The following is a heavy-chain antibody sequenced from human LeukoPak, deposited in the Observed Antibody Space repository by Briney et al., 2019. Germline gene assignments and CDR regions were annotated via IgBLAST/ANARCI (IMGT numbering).Heavy chain of an antibody. D-gene: IGHD3-22*01. Sequence: GGSLRLSCAASGFIFSSHSMNWVRQAPGKGLEWISYISGTSSTIFYADSVKGRFTISRDNSKNTLYLQMNSLRAEDTAVYYCARRGSSGYPYWGQGTLVTVSS. CDR1: GFIFSSHS. J-gene: IGHJ4*02. CDR3: ARRGSSGYPY. V-gene: IGHV3-48*01. CDR2: ISGTSSTI.